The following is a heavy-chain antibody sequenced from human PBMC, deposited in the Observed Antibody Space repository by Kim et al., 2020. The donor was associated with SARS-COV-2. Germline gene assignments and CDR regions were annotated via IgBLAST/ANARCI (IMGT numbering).Heavy chain of an antibody. D-gene: IGHD6-13*01. Sequence: SETLSLTCTVSGGSISRSNYYWGWIRQPPGKGLEWTASIYYTGNTYYNPSLKSRVTISVDTSKNQFSLRLSSVTAADTAVYYCARSPGIAAAAIEDWYFDRWGRGTLVTVSS. V-gene: IGHV4-39*01. CDR2: IYYTGNT. CDR3: ARSPGIAAAAIEDWYFDR. J-gene: IGHJ2*01. CDR1: GGSISRSNYY.